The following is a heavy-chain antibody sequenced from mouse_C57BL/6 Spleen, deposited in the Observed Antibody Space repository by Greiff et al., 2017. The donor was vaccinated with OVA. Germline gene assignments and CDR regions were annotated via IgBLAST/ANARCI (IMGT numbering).Heavy chain of an antibody. CDR3: ARERDRDSNDGGFAY. CDR1: GYAFSSYW. D-gene: IGHD2-12*01. CDR2: IYPGDGDT. Sequence: QVQLQQSGAELVKPGASVKISCKASGYAFSSYWMNWVKQRPGKGLEWIGQIYPGDGDTNYNGKFKGKATLTADKSSSTAYMQLSSLTSEDSAVYFCARERDRDSNDGGFAYWGQGTLVTVSA. J-gene: IGHJ3*01. V-gene: IGHV1-80*01.